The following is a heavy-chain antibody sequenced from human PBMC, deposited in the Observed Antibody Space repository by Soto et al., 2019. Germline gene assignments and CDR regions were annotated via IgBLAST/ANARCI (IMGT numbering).Heavy chain of an antibody. CDR3: ASPNPYRSSWGYYGMDV. V-gene: IGHV3-48*02. Sequence: PGGSLRLSCAASGFTFSSYSMNWVRQAPGKGLEWVSYISSSSSTIYYADSVKGRFTISRDNAKNSLYLQMNSLRDEDTAVYYCASPNPYRSSWGYYGMDVWGQGTTVTVSS. D-gene: IGHD6-13*01. CDR1: GFTFSSYS. J-gene: IGHJ6*02. CDR2: ISSSSSTI.